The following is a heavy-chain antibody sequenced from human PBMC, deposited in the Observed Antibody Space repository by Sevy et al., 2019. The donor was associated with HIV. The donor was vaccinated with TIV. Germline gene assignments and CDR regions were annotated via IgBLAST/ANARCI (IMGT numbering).Heavy chain of an antibody. CDR1: GFPFSSYA. J-gene: IGHJ6*02. D-gene: IGHD2-8*02. V-gene: IGHV3-23*01. CDR2: LIGGGRRT. Sequence: GGSLRLSCAASGFPFSSYAMSWGRQAPGRGLEWVSTLIGGGRRTYYANSVTGRFIISRDNSRNTLYLQMNSLRAEDTAIYYCAKRRVQSGLSGGGANYGMDVCGRGTTVTVSS. CDR3: AKRRVQSGLSGGGANYGMDV.